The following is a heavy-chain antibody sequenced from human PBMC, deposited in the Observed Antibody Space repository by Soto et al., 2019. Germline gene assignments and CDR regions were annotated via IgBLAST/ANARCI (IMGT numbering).Heavy chain of an antibody. D-gene: IGHD2-21*01. CDR1: GFTFSSYW. CDR3: AREVMGCAVDP. Sequence: EVQLVDSGGGLVQPGGSLRLSCAASGFTFSSYWIHWVRQAPGKGLMWVSRINGDGSITAYADAVQGRFTISRDNAKKAVYLQMNRLRAGDRAVYYCAREVMGCAVDPWGQGTPVTVFS. J-gene: IGHJ5*02. V-gene: IGHV3-74*01. CDR2: INGDGSIT.